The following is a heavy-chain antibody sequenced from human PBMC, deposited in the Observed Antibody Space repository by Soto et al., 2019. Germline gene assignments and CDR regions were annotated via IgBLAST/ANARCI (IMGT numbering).Heavy chain of an antibody. CDR1: EFTFSSYS. J-gene: IGHJ6*02. V-gene: IGHV3-48*02. CDR3: ARDSPGRYCSSTSCPRMDV. CDR2: ISNSSSTI. Sequence: GGSLRLSCAAPEFTFSSYSMNWVRQAPGKGLEWVSYISNSSSTIYYADSVKGRFTISRDNAKNSLYLQMNSLRDEDTAVYYCARDSPGRYCSSTSCPRMDVWGQGTTVTVSS. D-gene: IGHD2-2*01.